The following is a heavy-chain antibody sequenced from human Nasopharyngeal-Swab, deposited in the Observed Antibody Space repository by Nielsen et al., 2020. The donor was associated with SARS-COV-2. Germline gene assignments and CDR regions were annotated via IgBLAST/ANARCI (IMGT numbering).Heavy chain of an antibody. CDR1: GGSISSSTYY. J-gene: IGHJ2*01. Sequence: GSLRLSCTVSGGSISSSTYYWGWIRQPPGKGLEWIGSIYYSGSTYYNPSLKSRVTISVDTSKNQFSLKLSSVTAADTAVYYCARCDSSGFYYEPNFDLWGRGTLVTVSS. CDR2: IYYSGST. D-gene: IGHD3-22*01. V-gene: IGHV4-39*07. CDR3: ARCDSSGFYYEPNFDL.